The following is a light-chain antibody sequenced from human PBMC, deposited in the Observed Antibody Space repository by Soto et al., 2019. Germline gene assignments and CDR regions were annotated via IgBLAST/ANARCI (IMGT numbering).Light chain of an antibody. Sequence: QSALTQPPSASGSPGQSVTISCTGTSSDVGGYNDVSWYQQHPGKAPKLMIYEVSKRPSGVPDRFSGSKSGNTASLTVSGHEAEDEADYYCSSYAGYNNGVFGGGTQLTVL. J-gene: IGLJ2*01. V-gene: IGLV2-8*01. CDR2: EVS. CDR1: SSDVGGYND. CDR3: SSYAGYNNGV.